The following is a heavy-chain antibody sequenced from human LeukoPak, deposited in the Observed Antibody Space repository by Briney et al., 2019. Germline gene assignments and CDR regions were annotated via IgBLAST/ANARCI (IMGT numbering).Heavy chain of an antibody. CDR3: ARDRPDYYDSNTYYYSAFAY. D-gene: IGHD3-22*01. CDR2: ISAYNGNT. J-gene: IGHJ4*02. Sequence: GASVKVSCKASGYTFTSYGISWVRQAPGQGLEWMGWISAYNGNTNYAQKLQGRVTMTTDTSTSTAYMELRSLRSDDTAVYYCARDRPDYYDSNTYYYSAFAYWGQGTLVTVSS. V-gene: IGHV1-18*01. CDR1: GYTFTSYG.